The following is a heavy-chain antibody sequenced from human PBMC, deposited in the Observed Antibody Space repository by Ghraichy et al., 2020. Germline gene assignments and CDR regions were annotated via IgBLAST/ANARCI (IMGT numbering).Heavy chain of an antibody. V-gene: IGHV1-8*01. CDR2: MNPNSGNT. D-gene: IGHD3-3*01. CDR1: GYTFTSYD. J-gene: IGHJ6*02. Sequence: SVKVSCKASGYTFTSYDINWVRQATGQGLEWMGWMNPNSGNTGYAQKFQGRVTMTRNTSISTAYMELSSLRSEDTAVYYCARGPEDFWSGYYPYYYYYYGMDVWGQGTTVTVSS. CDR3: ARGPEDFWSGYYPYYYYYYGMDV.